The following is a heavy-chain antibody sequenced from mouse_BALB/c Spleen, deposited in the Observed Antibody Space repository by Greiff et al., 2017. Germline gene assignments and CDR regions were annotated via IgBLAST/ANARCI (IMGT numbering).Heavy chain of an antibody. Sequence: LQQPGSELVRPGASVKLSCKASGYTFTSYWMHWVKQRPGQGLEWIGNIYPGSGSTNYDEKFKSKATLTVDTSSSTAYMQLSSLTSEDSAVYYCTRVITAWFAYWGQGTLVTVSA. CDR3: TRVITAWFAY. V-gene: IGHV1S22*01. J-gene: IGHJ3*01. D-gene: IGHD2-4*01. CDR2: IYPGSGST. CDR1: GYTFTSYW.